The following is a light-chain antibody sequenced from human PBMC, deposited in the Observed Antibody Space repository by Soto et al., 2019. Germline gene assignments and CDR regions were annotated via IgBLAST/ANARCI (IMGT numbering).Light chain of an antibody. CDR3: QKYNSVLST. V-gene: IGKV1-27*01. CDR1: QGISYY. Sequence: DIQMTQSPSSLSASVGDRVTINCRASQGISYYLAWYQQKPEKVPTLLIYGTSTLQSGIPSRFIRNGSGTAFTLTISNLQPEDVATYYCQKYNSVLSTFGQGTKLEIK. CDR2: GTS. J-gene: IGKJ2*01.